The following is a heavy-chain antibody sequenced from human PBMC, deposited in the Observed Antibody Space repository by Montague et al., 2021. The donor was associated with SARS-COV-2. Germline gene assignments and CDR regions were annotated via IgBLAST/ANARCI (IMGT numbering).Heavy chain of an antibody. CDR3: ARVPDLISGTSFGMDV. CDR1: GGSISSYY. V-gene: IGHV4-59*01. CDR2: ISYSGST. J-gene: IGHJ6*02. Sequence: SETLSLTCTVSGGSISSYYWSWIRQPPGKGLEWIGYISYSGSTNYNPSLKSRVTMSVDTSKNQFSLKLSSVTAADTAVYYCARVPDLISGTSFGMDVWGQGTTVTVSS.